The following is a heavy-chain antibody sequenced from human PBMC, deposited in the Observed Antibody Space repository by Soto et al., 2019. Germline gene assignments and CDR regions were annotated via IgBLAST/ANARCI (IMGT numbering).Heavy chain of an antibody. D-gene: IGHD6-13*01. J-gene: IGHJ6*02. Sequence: QAQLVESGGGVVQPGRSLRLSCVASGFTFSTYGMHWVRQAPGKGLEWVAVIWYDGSNKYYADSVKGRFTISRDNSKNTLYLQMHSLRVEDTAVYYCARDPGPMGSSTWDGTSDDYYYGMDVWGQGTTVTVSS. CDR2: IWYDGSNK. V-gene: IGHV3-33*01. CDR3: ARDPGPMGSSTWDGTSDDYYYGMDV. CDR1: GFTFSTYG.